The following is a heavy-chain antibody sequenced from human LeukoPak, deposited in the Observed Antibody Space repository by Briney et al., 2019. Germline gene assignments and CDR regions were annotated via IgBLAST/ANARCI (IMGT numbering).Heavy chain of an antibody. CDR1: GYTFSGYY. D-gene: IGHD3-10*01. Sequence: ASVKASCKASGYTFSGYYMHWVRQAPGQGLEWMGRINPNSGGTNYAQKFQGRVTMTRDTSISTAYMELSRLRSDDTAVYYCAKTDAPSYDLGSYYWFDPWGQGTRVTVSS. CDR3: AKTDAPSYDLGSYYWFDP. CDR2: INPNSGGT. J-gene: IGHJ5*02. V-gene: IGHV1-2*06.